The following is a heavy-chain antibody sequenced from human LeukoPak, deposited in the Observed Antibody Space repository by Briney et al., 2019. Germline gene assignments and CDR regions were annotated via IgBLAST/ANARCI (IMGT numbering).Heavy chain of an antibody. CDR2: IRSKTDGGTT. Sequence: GGSLRPSCAASGFTSTNARMSGVRRAPGKGLEWVGRIRSKTDGGTTDYAAPVKGRFTISRDDSKNTLYLQMNSLKTEDTAAYYCTTDPQWELFDYWGQGTLVTVSS. J-gene: IGHJ4*02. D-gene: IGHD1-26*01. CDR3: TTDPQWELFDY. CDR1: GFTSTNAR. V-gene: IGHV3-15*01.